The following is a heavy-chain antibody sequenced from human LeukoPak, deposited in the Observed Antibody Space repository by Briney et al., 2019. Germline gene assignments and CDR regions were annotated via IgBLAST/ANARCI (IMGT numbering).Heavy chain of an antibody. CDR1: GYSISSGYY. D-gene: IGHD5-24*01. CDR2: IYYSGST. CDR3: ACGVRELLDY. Sequence: PSETLSLTCTVSGYSISSGYYWGWIRQPPGKGLEWIGSIYYSGSTYYNPSLKSRVTISVDTSKNQFSLKLSSVTAADTAVYYCACGVRELLDYWGQGTLVTVSS. J-gene: IGHJ4*02. V-gene: IGHV4-38-2*02.